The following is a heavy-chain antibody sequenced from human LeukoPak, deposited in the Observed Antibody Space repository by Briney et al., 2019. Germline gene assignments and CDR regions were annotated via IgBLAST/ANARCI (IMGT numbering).Heavy chain of an antibody. J-gene: IGHJ4*02. Sequence: PSETPSLTCTVSGASFNSDDQYRNWIRQSPGKGLEWIGSIHPSGMLYNNPSLESRVTMSRDTSKNQFSLNLNSVTAADTAVYFCSRGLDSRKLGYWGQGILVTVSS. CDR2: IHPSGML. D-gene: IGHD3-22*01. CDR3: SRGLDSRKLGY. CDR1: GASFNSDDQY. V-gene: IGHV4-31*03.